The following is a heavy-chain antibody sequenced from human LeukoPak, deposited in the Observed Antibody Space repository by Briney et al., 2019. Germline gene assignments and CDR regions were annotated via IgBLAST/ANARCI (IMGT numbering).Heavy chain of an antibody. D-gene: IGHD3-10*01. V-gene: IGHV4-34*01. CDR3: ARGGIGESLDY. CDR1: GGSFSGYY. CDR2: INHSGST. Sequence: PSETLSLTYAVYGGSFSGYYWSWIRQPPGKGLEWIGEINHSGSTNYNPFLKSRVTISVDTSKNQFSLKLSSVTAADTAVYYCARGGIGESLDYWGQGTLVTVSS. J-gene: IGHJ4*02.